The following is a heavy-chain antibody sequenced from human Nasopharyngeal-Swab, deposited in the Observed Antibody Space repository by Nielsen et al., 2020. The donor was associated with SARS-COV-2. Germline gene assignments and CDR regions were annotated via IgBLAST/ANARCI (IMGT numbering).Heavy chain of an antibody. CDR1: GGSISSYY. Sequence: SETLSLTCTVSGGSISSYYWSWIRQPPGKGLEWIGYIYYSGSTNYNPSLKSRVTISVDTSKNQFSLKLSSVTAADTAVYYCAKDFFDDIVVVVAALGLGLGLDCWGQGTLVTVSS. V-gene: IGHV4-59*13. J-gene: IGHJ4*02. CDR2: IYYSGST. CDR3: AKDFFDDIVVVVAALGLGLGLDC. D-gene: IGHD2-15*01.